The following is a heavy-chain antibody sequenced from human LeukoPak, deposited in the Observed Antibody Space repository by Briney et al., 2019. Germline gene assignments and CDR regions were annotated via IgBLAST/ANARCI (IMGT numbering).Heavy chain of an antibody. CDR1: GYTFTSYD. Sequence: GASVKVSCKASGYTFTSYDINWERQATGQGLEWMGWMNPNSGNTGYAQKFQGRVTMTRNTSISTAYMELSSLRSEDTAVYYCASGYCSSTSCYYYYGMDVWGQGTTVTVS. CDR3: ASGYCSSTSCYYYYGMDV. V-gene: IGHV1-8*01. CDR2: MNPNSGNT. J-gene: IGHJ6*02. D-gene: IGHD2-2*01.